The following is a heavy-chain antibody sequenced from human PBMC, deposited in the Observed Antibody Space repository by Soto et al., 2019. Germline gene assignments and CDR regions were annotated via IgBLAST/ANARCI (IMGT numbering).Heavy chain of an antibody. Sequence: QLQLQESGPGLVKPSETLSLTCTVSGGSISSSSYYWGWIRQPPGKGLEWIGSIYYSGSTYYNPSLKSRVTISVDTSKNQFSLKLSSVTAADTAVYYCARRSATGQWLVHNGGYYFDYWGQGTLVTVSS. CDR2: IYYSGST. V-gene: IGHV4-39*01. J-gene: IGHJ4*02. D-gene: IGHD6-19*01. CDR3: ARRSATGQWLVHNGGYYFDY. CDR1: GGSISSSSYY.